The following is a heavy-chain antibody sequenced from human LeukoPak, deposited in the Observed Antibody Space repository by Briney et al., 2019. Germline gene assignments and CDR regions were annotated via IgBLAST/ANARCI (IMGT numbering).Heavy chain of an antibody. Sequence: SETLSLTCSVSGDSVTNNYWSWIRQPAGKGLEWIARIIYTSGNTDYNPSLRSRVTISVDTSKNQFSLKVSSVTAADTAVYYCARQYYYGSGSHNWFDPWGQGTLVTVSS. J-gene: IGHJ5*02. V-gene: IGHV4-4*07. CDR1: GDSVTNNY. CDR2: IIYTSGNT. CDR3: ARQYYYGSGSHNWFDP. D-gene: IGHD3-10*01.